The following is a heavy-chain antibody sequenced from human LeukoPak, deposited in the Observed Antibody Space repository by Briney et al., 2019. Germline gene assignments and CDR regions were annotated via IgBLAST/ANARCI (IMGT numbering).Heavy chain of an antibody. Sequence: GGSLRLSCAASGFTFSDYYMSWIRQAPGKGLEWISYISSGGSTIYYADSVRGQFTISRDNAKNSLYLQMNSLRAEDTAVYYCARGGPFSDYYYFDYWGQGTLVTVSS. CDR1: GFTFSDYY. CDR3: ARGGPFSDYYYFDY. CDR2: ISSGGSTI. V-gene: IGHV3-11*04. D-gene: IGHD3-22*01. J-gene: IGHJ4*02.